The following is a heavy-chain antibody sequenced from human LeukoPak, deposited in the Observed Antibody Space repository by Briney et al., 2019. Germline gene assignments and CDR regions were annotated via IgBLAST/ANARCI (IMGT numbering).Heavy chain of an antibody. CDR3: ASHLLSLQQLVMGDGFDI. CDR2: INPNSGGT. D-gene: IGHD6-13*01. CDR1: GYTFTGYY. Sequence: ASVKVSCKASGYTFTGYYMYWVRQAPGQGLEWMGWINPNSGGTNYAQKFQGRVTMTRDTSISTAYMELSRLRSDDTAVYYCASHLLSLQQLVMGDGFDIWGHGTMVTVSS. J-gene: IGHJ3*02. V-gene: IGHV1-2*02.